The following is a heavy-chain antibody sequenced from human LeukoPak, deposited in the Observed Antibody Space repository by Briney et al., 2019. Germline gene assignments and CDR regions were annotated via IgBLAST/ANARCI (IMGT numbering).Heavy chain of an antibody. CDR1: GFSFSSHG. D-gene: IGHD6-13*01. CDR2: IRYDGGEK. CDR3: AKNAAAGTPDY. J-gene: IGHJ4*02. V-gene: IGHV3-30*02. Sequence: GGSLRLSCVASGFSFSSHGMHWVRQAPGKGLEWVAFIRYDGGEKYFADFVKGRFTISRDDSKSTLYLQMNSLRGDGTAVYYCAKNAAAGTPDYWGQGTLVTVSS.